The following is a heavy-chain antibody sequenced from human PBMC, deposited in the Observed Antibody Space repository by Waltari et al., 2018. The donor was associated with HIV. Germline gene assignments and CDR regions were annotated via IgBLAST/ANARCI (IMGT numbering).Heavy chain of an antibody. CDR1: GYTFTGYY. CDR2: INPNSGGT. D-gene: IGHD3-22*01. CDR3: AREHIPDLNYYDSSGWRD. V-gene: IGHV1-2*06. J-gene: IGHJ4*02. Sequence: QVQLVQSGAEVKKPGASVKVSCKASGYTFTGYYMHWVRQAPGQGLEWMGRINPNSGGTNYAQKFQGRVTMTRDTSISTAYMELSRLRSDDTAVYYCAREHIPDLNYYDSSGWRDWGQGTLVTVSS.